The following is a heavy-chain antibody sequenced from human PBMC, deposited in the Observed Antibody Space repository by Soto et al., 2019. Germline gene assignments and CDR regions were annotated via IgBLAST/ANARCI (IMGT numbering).Heavy chain of an antibody. CDR2: INPNSGGT. V-gene: IGHV1-2*04. Sequence: ASVKVSCKASGYTYTSYDINWVRQAPGQGLEWMGWINPNSGGTNYAQKFQGWVTMTRDTSISTAYMELSRLRSDDTAVYYCARALSDNWNYGPFFDYWGQGTLVTVSS. D-gene: IGHD1-7*01. J-gene: IGHJ4*02. CDR1: GYTYTSYD. CDR3: ARALSDNWNYGPFFDY.